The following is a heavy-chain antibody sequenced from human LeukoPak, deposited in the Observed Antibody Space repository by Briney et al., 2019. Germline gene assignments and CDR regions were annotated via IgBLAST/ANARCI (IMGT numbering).Heavy chain of an antibody. CDR1: GFTFSSHA. J-gene: IGHJ4*02. Sequence: GGSLRLSCAASGFTFSSHAMSWVRRAPGKGLEWVSGLIENGATTYYADSVKGRFTISRDNSRNTMYLQMNSLRVEDTAVYYCVKDYQVGNSPAFGDYWGQGTLVTISS. V-gene: IGHV3-23*01. CDR3: VKDYQVGNSPAFGDY. CDR2: LIENGATT. D-gene: IGHD1-26*01.